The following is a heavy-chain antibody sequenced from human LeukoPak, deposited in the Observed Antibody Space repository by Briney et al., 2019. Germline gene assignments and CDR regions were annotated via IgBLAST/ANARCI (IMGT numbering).Heavy chain of an antibody. J-gene: IGHJ3*02. D-gene: IGHD2-8*01. CDR1: GFTFSSYA. CDR2: ISSSSSYI. V-gene: IGHV3-21*01. CDR3: ARGLIVPSEDREAFDI. Sequence: PGGSLRLSCAASGFTFSSYAMSWVRQAPGKGLEWVSSISSSSSYIYYADSVKGRFTISRDSAKNSLYLQMNSLRAEDTAVYYCARGLIVPSEDREAFDIWGQGTMVTASS.